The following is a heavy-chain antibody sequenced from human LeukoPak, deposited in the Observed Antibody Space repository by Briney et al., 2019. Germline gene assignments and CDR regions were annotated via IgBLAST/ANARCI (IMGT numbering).Heavy chain of an antibody. CDR2: ISYDGSNK. V-gene: IGHV3-30-3*01. D-gene: IGHD6-19*01. J-gene: IGHJ3*02. CDR1: GFTFSSYA. CDR3: ARVWEAWETYRIAVAGGDAFDI. Sequence: PGRSLRLSCAASGFTFSSYAMHWVRQAPGKGLEWVAVISYDGSNKYYADSVKGRFTISRDNSKNTLYLQMNSLRAEDTAVYYCARVWEAWETYRIAVAGGDAFDIWGQGTMVTVSS.